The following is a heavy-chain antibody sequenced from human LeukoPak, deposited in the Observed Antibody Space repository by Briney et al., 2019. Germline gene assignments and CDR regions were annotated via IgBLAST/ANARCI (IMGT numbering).Heavy chain of an antibody. V-gene: IGHV3-23*01. J-gene: IGHJ4*02. CDR1: GFTFTHHA. D-gene: IGHD6-19*01. CDR2: VSGSGSLK. CDR3: AKDRSTGFYYLDS. Sequence: SGGSLRLSCAGSGFTFTHHALSRVRQAPGKGLEWVSTVSGSGSLKFYADSVKGCFTISRDNSENTLYLQMSGLSTEDTALYYCAKDRSTGFYYLDSWGQGTLVTVSS.